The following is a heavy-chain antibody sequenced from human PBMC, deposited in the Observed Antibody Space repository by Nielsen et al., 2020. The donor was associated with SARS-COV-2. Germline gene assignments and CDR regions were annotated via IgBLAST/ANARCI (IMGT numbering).Heavy chain of an antibody. CDR3: VKGRRLAVPGPFED. D-gene: IGHD6-19*01. CDR2: ISRAGAII. J-gene: IGHJ4*02. Sequence: SLKISCAASGFRFDDYAMHWVRQAPGKGLEWVSFISRAGAIIAYADSVKGRFTISRDNAKNSLYLQMNSLRADDTALYYCVKGRRLAVPGPFEDWGQGTLVSVSS. V-gene: IGHV3-9*01. CDR1: GFRFDDYA.